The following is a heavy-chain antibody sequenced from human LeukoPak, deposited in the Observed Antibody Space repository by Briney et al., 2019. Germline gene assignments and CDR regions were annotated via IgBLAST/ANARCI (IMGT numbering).Heavy chain of an antibody. V-gene: IGHV1-18*01. CDR1: GHTFTSYG. J-gene: IGHJ4*02. CDR2: ISAYNGNT. D-gene: IGHD2-21*02. CDR3: ARDGAYCGGDCYPYYFDY. Sequence: ASVKVSCKASGHTFTSYGISWVRQAPGQGLEWMGWISAYNGNTNYAQKLRGRVTMTTDTSTSTAYMELRSLRSDDTAVYYCARDGAYCGGDCYPYYFDYWGQGTLVTVSS.